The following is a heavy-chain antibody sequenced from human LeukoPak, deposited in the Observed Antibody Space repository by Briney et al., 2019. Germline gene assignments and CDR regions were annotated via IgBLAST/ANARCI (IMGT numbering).Heavy chain of an antibody. CDR3: ARDDSARYQLLSTAYYYGMDV. D-gene: IGHD2-2*01. CDR1: GGSISSGDYY. CDR2: IYYSGRT. V-gene: IGHV4-30-4*01. J-gene: IGHJ6*02. Sequence: PSETLSLTCTVSGGSISSGDYYWSWIRQPPGKGLEWIGYIYYSGRTYYNPSLKSRVTISVDTSKNQFSLKLSSVTAADTAVYHCARDDSARYQLLSTAYYYGMDVWGQGTTVTVSS.